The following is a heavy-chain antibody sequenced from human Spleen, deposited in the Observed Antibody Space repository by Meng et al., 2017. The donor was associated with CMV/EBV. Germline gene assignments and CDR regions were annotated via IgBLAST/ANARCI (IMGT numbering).Heavy chain of an antibody. J-gene: IGHJ2*01. CDR3: ARVGWRQWSFDL. CDR1: GGSMSSGNYY. V-gene: IGHV4-30-4*01. D-gene: IGHD5-18*01. CDR2: IHHSGSA. Sequence: HVQLQQWGAGLLKPSQTLSLTCTVSGGSMSSGNYYWSWIRQPPGKGLEWIGYIHHSGSAYYNPSLKSRVSISVDTSKNQFSLNLNSMTAADTAVYYCARVGWRQWSFDLWGRGTLVTVSS.